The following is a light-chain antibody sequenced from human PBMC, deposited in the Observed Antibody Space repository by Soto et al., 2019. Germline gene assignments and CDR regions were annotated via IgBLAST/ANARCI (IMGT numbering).Light chain of an antibody. J-gene: IGKJ4*01. CDR3: HQRGNWPLT. V-gene: IGKV3-15*01. CDR1: QSVGSN. Sequence: EIVMTQSLATLSASPGERATLSCRASQSVGSNLAWYQQRLGQAPRLLIYDASTRATGSPARFSGSGSGTDFTLTISTLESADFAVYYCHQRGNWPLTFGGGTKVDIK. CDR2: DAS.